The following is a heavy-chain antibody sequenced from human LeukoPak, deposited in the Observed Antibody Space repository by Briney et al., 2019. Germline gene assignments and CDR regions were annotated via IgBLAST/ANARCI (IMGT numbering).Heavy chain of an antibody. CDR2: ISSSSSYI. D-gene: IGHD4-11*01. J-gene: IGHJ5*02. Sequence: PGGSLRLSCAASGFTFSSYSMNWVRQAPGKGLEWVSSISSSSSYIYYADSVKGRFTISRDNAKNSLYLQMNSLRAEDTAVYYCARDVTDMGWFDPWGQGTLVTVSS. V-gene: IGHV3-21*04. CDR1: GFTFSSYS. CDR3: ARDVTDMGWFDP.